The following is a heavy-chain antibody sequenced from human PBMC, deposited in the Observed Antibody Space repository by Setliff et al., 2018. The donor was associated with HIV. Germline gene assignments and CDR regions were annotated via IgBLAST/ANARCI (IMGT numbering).Heavy chain of an antibody. CDR1: GGTFSNYA. CDR2: IIPIFGTG. J-gene: IGHJ4*02. V-gene: IGHV1-69*13. D-gene: IGHD4-17*01. Sequence: SVKVSCKASGGTFSNYAFSWVRQAPGQGLEWMGGIIPIFGTGMYAQKFQGRVTITADESTTTAYMELSSLRSEDTAVYYCARDPTTVMDYFDYWGQGTLVTVSS. CDR3: ARDPTTVMDYFDY.